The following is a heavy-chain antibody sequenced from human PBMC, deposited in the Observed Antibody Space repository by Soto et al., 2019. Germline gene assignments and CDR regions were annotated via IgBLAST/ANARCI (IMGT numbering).Heavy chain of an antibody. J-gene: IGHJ4*02. D-gene: IGHD3-9*01. Sequence: ASVKVSCKASGGTFSSYTISWVRQAPGQGLEWMGRIIPILGIANYAQKFQGRVTITADKSTSTAYMELSSLRSEDTAVYYCARSEGHYDILTGYYSVTSDPFDYWGQGTLVTVSS. V-gene: IGHV1-69*02. CDR2: IIPILGIA. CDR1: GGTFSSYT. CDR3: ARSEGHYDILTGYYSVTSDPFDY.